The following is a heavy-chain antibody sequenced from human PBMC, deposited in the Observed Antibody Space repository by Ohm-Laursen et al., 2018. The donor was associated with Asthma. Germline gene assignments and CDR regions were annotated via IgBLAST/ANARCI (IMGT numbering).Heavy chain of an antibody. CDR3: ARGEGSWFDP. V-gene: IGHV3-11*01. Sequence: GSLRLSCAASGFTFSDYSMSWIRQAPGKGLEWVSYISSSGDTIYYADSVKGRFTISRDNAKNSLHLQMNSLRAEDTAVYYCARGEGSWFDPWGQGTLVTVSS. J-gene: IGHJ5*02. CDR1: GFTFSDYS. CDR2: ISSSGDTI.